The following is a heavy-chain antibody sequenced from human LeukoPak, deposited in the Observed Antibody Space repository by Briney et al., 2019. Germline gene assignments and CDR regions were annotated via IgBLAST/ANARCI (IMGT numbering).Heavy chain of an antibody. V-gene: IGHV4-34*01. CDR3: ARLSSGLDA. D-gene: IGHD3-22*01. Sequence: SETLSLTCTVYGGSFSDYYWTWIRRPPGKWLEWIGEINHSGRTNYNASLGSRATISIDTSMKQFSLKLSSVTAADSAVYYCARLSSGLDAWGQGTLVTVSS. CDR1: GGSFSDYY. CDR2: INHSGRT. J-gene: IGHJ5*02.